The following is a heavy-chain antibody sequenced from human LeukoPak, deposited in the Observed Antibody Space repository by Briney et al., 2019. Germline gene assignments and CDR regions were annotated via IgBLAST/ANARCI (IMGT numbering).Heavy chain of an antibody. D-gene: IGHD3-10*01. CDR2: IIPILGIA. Sequence: SVKVSCKASGYTFTSYAISWVRQAPGQGLEWMGRIIPILGIANCAQKFQGRVTITADKSTSTAYMELSSLRSEDTAVYYCARMHYGSGSYYGMDVWGQGTTVTVSS. CDR3: ARMHYGSGSYYGMDV. CDR1: GYTFTSYA. J-gene: IGHJ6*02. V-gene: IGHV1-69*04.